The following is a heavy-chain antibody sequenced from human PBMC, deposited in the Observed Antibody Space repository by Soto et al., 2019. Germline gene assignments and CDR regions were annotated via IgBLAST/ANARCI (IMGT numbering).Heavy chain of an antibody. CDR2: INPNSGGT. D-gene: IGHD3-22*01. CDR3: ARGDFDRSGNYNAGWFAP. CDR1: GYTFTAYY. V-gene: IGHV1-2*02. J-gene: IGHJ5*02. Sequence: QVQLVQSGAEVKKPGASVKVSCKASGYTFTAYYMHWLRQAPGQGLEWMGWINPNSGGTNYAQRFQGRVTVTNDTSISTTYMKLSSLGSDDTAVYYCARGDFDRSGNYNAGWFAPWGQGNLVTVSS.